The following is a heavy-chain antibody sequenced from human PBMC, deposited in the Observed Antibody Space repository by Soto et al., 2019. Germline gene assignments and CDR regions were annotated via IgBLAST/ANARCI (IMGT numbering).Heavy chain of an antibody. V-gene: IGHV3-11*05. CDR2: ISSSSSYT. J-gene: IGHJ4*02. Sequence: QVQLVESGGGLVKPGGSLRLSCAASGFTFSDYYMSWIRQAPGKGLEWVSYISSSSSYTNYADSVKGRFTISRDNAKNSLYLQMNSLRAEDTAVHYCARDPVEYDSSGYYFGLDYWGQGTLVTVSS. D-gene: IGHD3-22*01. CDR3: ARDPVEYDSSGYYFGLDY. CDR1: GFTFSDYY.